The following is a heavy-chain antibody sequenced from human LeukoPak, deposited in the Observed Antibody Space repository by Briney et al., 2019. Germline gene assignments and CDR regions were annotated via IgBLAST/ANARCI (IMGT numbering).Heavy chain of an antibody. J-gene: IGHJ4*02. Sequence: GGSLRLSCAASGFTFSSYGMHWVRQAPGKGLEWVAVISYDGSNKYYADSVKGRFTISRDNSKNTLYLQMNSLRAEDTAVYYCARAPGGFHGDYSPIAYWGQGTLVTVSS. CDR3: ARAPGGFHGDYSPIAY. V-gene: IGHV3-30*03. CDR1: GFTFSSYG. CDR2: ISYDGSNK. D-gene: IGHD4-17*01.